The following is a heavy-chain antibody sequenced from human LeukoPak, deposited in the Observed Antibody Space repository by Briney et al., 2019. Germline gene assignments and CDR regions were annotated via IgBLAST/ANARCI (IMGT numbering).Heavy chain of an antibody. D-gene: IGHD1-26*01. J-gene: IGHJ6*02. CDR2: IHYSGRT. CDR1: GGSISNYY. V-gene: IGHV4-59*01. CDR3: ARELGATEVNYGMAV. Sequence: KASETLSLTCTVSGGSISNYYWSWIRQPPGMGLEWMGYIHYSGRTNYNPSLKSRVTMSVDTSKKQLSLKLTSMTAADTAVYYCARELGATEVNYGMAVWGHGTTVTVSS.